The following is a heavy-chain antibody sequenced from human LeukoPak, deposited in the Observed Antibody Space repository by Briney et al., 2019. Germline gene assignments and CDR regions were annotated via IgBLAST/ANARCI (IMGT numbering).Heavy chain of an antibody. CDR3: ARGRGYGGKEDY. Sequence: ASVKVSCKASGGTFSSYAISWVRQATGQGLEWMGWMNPNSGNTGYAQKFQGRVTMTRNTSISTAYMELSSLRSEDTAVYYCARGRGYGGKEDYWGQGTLVTVSS. J-gene: IGHJ4*02. CDR1: GGTFSSYA. V-gene: IGHV1-8*02. CDR2: MNPNSGNT. D-gene: IGHD4-23*01.